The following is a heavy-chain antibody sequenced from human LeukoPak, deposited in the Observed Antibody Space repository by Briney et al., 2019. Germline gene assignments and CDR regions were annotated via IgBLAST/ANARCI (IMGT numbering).Heavy chain of an antibody. CDR3: ATTDDYGDYGGVSGDY. Sequence: GGSLRLSYAASGFTFSSYAMSWVRQAPGKGLEWVSAISGSGGSTYYADSVKGRFTISRDNSKNTLYLQMNSLRAEDTAVYYCATTDDYGDYGGVSGDYWGQGTLVTVSS. J-gene: IGHJ4*02. CDR1: GFTFSSYA. CDR2: ISGSGGST. V-gene: IGHV3-23*01. D-gene: IGHD4-17*01.